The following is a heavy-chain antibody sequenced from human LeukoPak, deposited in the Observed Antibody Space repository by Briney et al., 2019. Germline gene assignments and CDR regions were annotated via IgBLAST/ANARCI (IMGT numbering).Heavy chain of an antibody. CDR2: INHSGST. J-gene: IGHJ5*02. CDR3: ARGHHYDFWSGCNWFDP. V-gene: IGHV4-34*01. Sequence: SETLSLTCAVYGGSFSGYYWSWIRQPPGKGLERIGEINHSGSTNYNPSLKSRVTISVDTSKNQFSLKLSSVTAADTAVYYCARGHHYDFWSGCNWFDPWGQGTLVTVSS. CDR1: GGSFSGYY. D-gene: IGHD3-3*01.